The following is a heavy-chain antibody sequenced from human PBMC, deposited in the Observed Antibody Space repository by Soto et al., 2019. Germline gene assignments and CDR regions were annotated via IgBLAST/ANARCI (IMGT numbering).Heavy chain of an antibody. CDR3: AQQRRPVGATSYYYYGMDV. V-gene: IGHV1-24*01. CDR2: FDPEDGET. Sequence: ASVKVSCKVSGYTLTELSMHWVRQAPGKGLEWMGGFDPEDGETIYAQKFQGRVTMTEDTSTDTAYMELSSLRSEDTAVYYCAQQRRPVGATSYYYYGMDVWGQGTTVTVSS. J-gene: IGHJ6*02. D-gene: IGHD1-26*01. CDR1: GYTLTELS.